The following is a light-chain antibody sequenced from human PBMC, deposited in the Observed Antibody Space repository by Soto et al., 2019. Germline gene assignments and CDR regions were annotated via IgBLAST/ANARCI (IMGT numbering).Light chain of an antibody. V-gene: IGKV3-20*01. CDR3: QQYASSVT. Sequence: PGDRATLPCRASQSFSSTFFAWYQKKPGQAPRLLIYGASSRATGIPDRFSGSGSGTDFTLTISRLEPEDFAVYYCQQYASSVTFGQGTKVEIK. CDR2: GAS. CDR1: QSFSSTF. J-gene: IGKJ1*01.